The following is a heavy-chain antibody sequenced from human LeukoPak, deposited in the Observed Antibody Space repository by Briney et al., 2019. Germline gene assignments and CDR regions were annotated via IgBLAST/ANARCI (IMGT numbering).Heavy chain of an antibody. V-gene: IGHV1-69*04. J-gene: IGHJ5*02. D-gene: IGHD3-10*01. CDR2: IIPILGIA. Sequence: ASVKVSCKASGGTFSSYAISWVRQAPGQGLEWMGRIIPILGIANYAQKFQGRVTITADKSTSTAYMELSSLKSEDTAVYDCASSGGNSWFDPWGQGTLVTVSS. CDR1: GGTFSSYA. CDR3: ASSGGNSWFDP.